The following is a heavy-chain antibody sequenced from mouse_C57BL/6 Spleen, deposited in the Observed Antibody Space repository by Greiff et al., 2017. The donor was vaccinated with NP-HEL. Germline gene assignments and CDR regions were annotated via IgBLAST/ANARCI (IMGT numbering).Heavy chain of an antibody. CDR2: ISGGGGNT. V-gene: IGHV5-9*01. D-gene: IGHD2-2*01. CDR3: ASPPATMVTTGVYWYFDV. Sequence: EVKLMESGGGLVKPGGSLKLSCAASGFTFSSSTMSWVRQTPETRLEWVATISGGGGNTYYPDSVKGRFTISRDNAKNTLYLQMSSLRSEDTALYYCASPPATMVTTGVYWYFDVWGTGTTVTVSS. CDR1: GFTFSSST. J-gene: IGHJ1*03.